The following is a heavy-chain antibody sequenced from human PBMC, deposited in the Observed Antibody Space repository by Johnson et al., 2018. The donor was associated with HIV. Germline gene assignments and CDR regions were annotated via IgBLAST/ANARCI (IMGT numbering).Heavy chain of an antibody. J-gene: IGHJ3*02. Sequence: VQLVESGGGVERPGRSLRLSCAASGFTFSSYAMHWVRQAPGKGLEWVAVISYDGKNKDYADPVKGRFTLSRDNSKNTLYLQLSSLRTEDTAVYYCVRDRGGSYGSGSLGDGHQKGAFEIWGHGTMVTVSS. CDR1: GFTFSSYA. V-gene: IGHV3-30*04. D-gene: IGHD3-10*01. CDR2: ISYDGKNK. CDR3: VRDRGGSYGSGSLGDGHQKGAFEI.